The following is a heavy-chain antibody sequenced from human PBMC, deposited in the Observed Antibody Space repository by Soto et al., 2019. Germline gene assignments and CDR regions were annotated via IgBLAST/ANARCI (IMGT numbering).Heavy chain of an antibody. CDR2: LCPEDGET. CDR1: VYTITELS. J-gene: IGHJ4*02. V-gene: IGHV1-24*01. D-gene: IGHD1-26*01. CDR3: ATDISGIQW. Sequence: ASVKVSFEVSVYTITELSMHWVRQAPGKGLEWMGCLCPEDGETIYAQKFQGRVTMTEDTSTDTAYMELSTLRSEDTAVYYCATDISGIQWWGQGTLVPVSS.